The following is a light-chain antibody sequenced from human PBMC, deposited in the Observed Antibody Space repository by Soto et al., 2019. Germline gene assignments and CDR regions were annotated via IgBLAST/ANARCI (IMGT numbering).Light chain of an antibody. CDR3: QQRYRFPRWT. Sequence: DIQMTQSPSSLSASEGDSVTITCRASQRIGPYVNWYQQKPGKAPKLLISAATNLEDGVPSRFGGSGSGTNFSLSVSNLQPEDCATYYCQQRYRFPRWTFGQGTKVDIK. V-gene: IGKV1-39*01. CDR2: AAT. J-gene: IGKJ1*01. CDR1: QRIGPY.